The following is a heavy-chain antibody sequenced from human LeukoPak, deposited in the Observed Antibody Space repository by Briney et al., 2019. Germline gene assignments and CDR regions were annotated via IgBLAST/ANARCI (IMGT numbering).Heavy chain of an antibody. CDR2: ISSSGSTI. CDR1: GFTFSDYY. V-gene: IGHV3-11*04. CDR3: ARDTGAYYYDSSGYYQLDY. J-gene: IGHJ4*02. Sequence: GGSLRLSCAAPGFTFSDYYMSWIRQAPGKGLEWVSYISSSGSTIYYADSVKGRFTISRDNAKNSLYLQMNSLRAEDTAVYYCARDTGAYYYDSSGYYQLDYWGQGTLVTVSS. D-gene: IGHD3-22*01.